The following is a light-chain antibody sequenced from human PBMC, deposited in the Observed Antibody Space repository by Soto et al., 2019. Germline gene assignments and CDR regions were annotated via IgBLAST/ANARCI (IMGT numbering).Light chain of an antibody. V-gene: IGLV2-23*01. J-gene: IGLJ2*01. CDR2: EGS. Sequence: QSVLTQPASVSGSPGQSITTSCTGTSSDVGSYNLVSWYQQHPGKAPKLMIYEGSKRPSGVSNRFSGSKSGNTASLTISGLQAEDEADYYCCSYAGSHVVFGGGTKLTVL. CDR3: CSYAGSHVV. CDR1: SSDVGSYNL.